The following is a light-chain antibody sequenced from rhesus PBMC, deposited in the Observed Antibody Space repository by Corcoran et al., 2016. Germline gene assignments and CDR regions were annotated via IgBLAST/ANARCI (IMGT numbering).Light chain of an antibody. J-gene: IGKJ1*01. CDR3: QQGSSSPWT. Sequence: EIVLTQTPTSMAVSQGDRVTISCPASSSVSTSTLPWYHPKPGFPPRLLFYRTASLASGGPARFSGSGSGTSYTLTSSSMEAEDAANYYCQQGSSSPWTFGQGTKVEI. CDR2: RTA. CDR1: SSVSTS. V-gene: IGKV3-24*03.